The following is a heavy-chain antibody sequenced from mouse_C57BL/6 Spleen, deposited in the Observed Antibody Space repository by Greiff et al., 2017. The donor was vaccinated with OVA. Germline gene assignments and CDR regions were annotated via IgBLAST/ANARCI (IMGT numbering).Heavy chain of an antibody. Sequence: VQLQQSDAELVKPGASVKISCKVSGYTFTDHAIHWMKQRPEQGLEWIGYIYPRDGSTKYNEKFKGKATLTADKSSSTAYMQLNSLTSEDSAVYFCARERQYPEGYFDVWGTGTTVTVSS. J-gene: IGHJ1*03. D-gene: IGHD3-2*01. V-gene: IGHV1-78*01. CDR2: IYPRDGST. CDR1: GYTFTDHA. CDR3: ARERQYPEGYFDV.